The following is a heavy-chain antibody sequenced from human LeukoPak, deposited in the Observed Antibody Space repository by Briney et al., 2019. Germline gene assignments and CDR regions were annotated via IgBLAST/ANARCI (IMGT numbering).Heavy chain of an antibody. D-gene: IGHD6-13*01. Sequence: GGSLRLSCAASGFTFSSYGMHWVRQAPGKGLEWVAVISYDGSNKYYADSVKGRFTISRDNPKNTLYLQMNSLRAEDTAVYYCARATGQQLVTGAFDIWGQGTMVTVSS. CDR2: ISYDGSNK. J-gene: IGHJ3*02. V-gene: IGHV3-30*03. CDR1: GFTFSSYG. CDR3: ARATGQQLVTGAFDI.